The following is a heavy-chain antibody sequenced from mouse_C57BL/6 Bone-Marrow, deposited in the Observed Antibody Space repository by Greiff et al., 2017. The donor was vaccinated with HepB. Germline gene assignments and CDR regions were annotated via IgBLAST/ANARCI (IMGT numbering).Heavy chain of an antibody. CDR3: AYYSNYSYAMDY. CDR1: GYSITSGYY. Sequence: ESGPGLVKPSQSLSLTCSVTGYSITSGYYWNWIRQFPGNKLEWMGYISYDGSNNYNPSLKNRISITRDTSKNQFFLKLNSVTTEDTATYYCAYYSNYSYAMDYWGQGTSVTVSS. CDR2: ISYDGSN. D-gene: IGHD2-5*01. J-gene: IGHJ4*01. V-gene: IGHV3-6*01.